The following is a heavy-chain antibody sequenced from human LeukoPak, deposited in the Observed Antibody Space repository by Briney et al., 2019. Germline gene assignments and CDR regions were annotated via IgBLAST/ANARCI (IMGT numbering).Heavy chain of an antibody. J-gene: IGHJ5*02. V-gene: IGHV4-39*01. D-gene: IGHD6-19*01. Sequence: SETLSLTCPVSGDSISSSDYYWGWIRQPPGKGLEWIGSIYYSGTTYYNAPLKSRVSVSVDTSKNQFSLKLNSVTAADTAVYYCARLKGWYSSNWGELWFDPWGQGTLVTVSS. CDR1: GDSISSSDYY. CDR3: ARLKGWYSSNWGELWFDP. CDR2: IYYSGTT.